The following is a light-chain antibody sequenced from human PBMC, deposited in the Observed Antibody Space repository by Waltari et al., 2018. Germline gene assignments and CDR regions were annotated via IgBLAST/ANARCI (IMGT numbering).Light chain of an antibody. Sequence: SFELTQTSSLSVSPGQTVRISCSGDVLANKYARWFQQKPGHAPVLIIFRDTERPSGIPERFSGSSSGTTATLIIRGAQVEDEGDYYCYAAADNNLGVFGGGTKVTVL. V-gene: IGLV3-27*01. J-gene: IGLJ2*01. CDR1: VLANKY. CDR2: RDT. CDR3: YAAADNNLGV.